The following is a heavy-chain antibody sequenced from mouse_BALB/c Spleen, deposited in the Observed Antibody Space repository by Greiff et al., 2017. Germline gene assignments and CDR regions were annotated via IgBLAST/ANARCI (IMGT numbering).Heavy chain of an antibody. J-gene: IGHJ2*01. D-gene: IGHD3-1*01. CDR2: ISDGGSYT. CDR1: GFTFSDYY. Sequence: EVHLVESGGGLVKPGGSLKLSCAASGFTFSDYYMYWVRQTPEKRLEWVATISDGGSYTYYPDSVKGRFTIFRDNAKNNLYLQMSSLKSEDTAMYYCARDGDARRNFDYWGQGTTLTVSS. V-gene: IGHV5-4*02. CDR3: ARDGDARRNFDY.